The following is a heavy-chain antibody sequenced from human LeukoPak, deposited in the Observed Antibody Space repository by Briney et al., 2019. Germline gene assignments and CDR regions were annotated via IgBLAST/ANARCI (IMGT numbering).Heavy chain of an antibody. CDR2: ISAYKGNT. J-gene: IGHJ4*02. Sequence: ALVKVSCKASGYTFTTYGISWVRQAPGQGLEWMGWISAYKGNTNYAQKFQGRVTMTTDTSTSTAYMELRSLTSGDTAVYYCARDRDWNLAYWGQGTLVTVSS. CDR1: GYTFTTYG. CDR3: ARDRDWNLAY. V-gene: IGHV1-18*01. D-gene: IGHD1-1*01.